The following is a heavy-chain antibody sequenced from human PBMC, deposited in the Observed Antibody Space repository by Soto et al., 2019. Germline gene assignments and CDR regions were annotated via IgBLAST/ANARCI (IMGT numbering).Heavy chain of an antibody. D-gene: IGHD3-10*01. Sequence: EVQLVESGGGLVQPGGSLRLSCTASGFAVRHNYMTWVRQAPGKGLEWVSLIYSGGDTAYADSVKSRFTISRHTSQNTPYLEINSLRAEDTAVYYCATKTDSIPSGGDVWGKGTAVTVSS. CDR3: ATKTDSIPSGGDV. V-gene: IGHV3-53*04. CDR1: GFAVRHNY. J-gene: IGHJ6*04. CDR2: IYSGGDT.